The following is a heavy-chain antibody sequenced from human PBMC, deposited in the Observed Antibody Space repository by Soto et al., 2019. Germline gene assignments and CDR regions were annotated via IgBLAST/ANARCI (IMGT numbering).Heavy chain of an antibody. J-gene: IGHJ5*02. Sequence: ASVKVSCKASGYTFTSYGISWVRQAPGQGLEWMGWISAYNGNTNYAQKLQGRVTMTTDTSTSTAYMELRSLRSDDTAVYYCARIFVEMSAAGMRYYYDSSGYYYFGWFDPWGQGTLVTVSS. D-gene: IGHD3-22*01. CDR1: GYTFTSYG. CDR3: ARIFVEMSAAGMRYYYDSSGYYYFGWFDP. CDR2: ISAYNGNT. V-gene: IGHV1-18*04.